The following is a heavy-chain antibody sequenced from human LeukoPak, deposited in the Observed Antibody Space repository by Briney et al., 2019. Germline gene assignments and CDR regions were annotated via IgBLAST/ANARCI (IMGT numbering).Heavy chain of an antibody. CDR1: GYTFTSYH. Sequence: GASVNVSCTASGYTFTSYHINWVRQATGQGLEWVGWMNPNNSDIGCAQKFQGRVTMTRNTSIGTAYMELSSLRSEDTAIYYCVRVPPGTTIYAYWGQGTLVTVSS. D-gene: IGHD1-14*01. J-gene: IGHJ4*02. V-gene: IGHV1-8*01. CDR3: VRVPPGTTIYAY. CDR2: MNPNNSDI.